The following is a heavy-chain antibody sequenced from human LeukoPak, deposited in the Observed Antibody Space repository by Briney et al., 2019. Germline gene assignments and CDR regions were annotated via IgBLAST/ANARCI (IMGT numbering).Heavy chain of an antibody. CDR2: ISYDGSNK. CDR3: AAVIDY. Sequence: GGSLRLSCAASGFTFSSYAMHWVRQAPGKGLEWVAVISYDGSNKYYADSVKGRFSISRDNANNSVYLQMNNLRAEDTAVYYCAAVIDYWGQGTLVTVSS. J-gene: IGHJ4*02. CDR1: GFTFSSYA. V-gene: IGHV3-30*14.